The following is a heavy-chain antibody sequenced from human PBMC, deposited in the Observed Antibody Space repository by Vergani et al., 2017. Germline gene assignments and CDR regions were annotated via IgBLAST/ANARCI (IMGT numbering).Heavy chain of an antibody. CDR1: GGSISSSSYY. D-gene: IGHD2-2*01. V-gene: IGHV4-39*01. CDR3: ARVCSSTSCYGVRAFDI. Sequence: QLQLQESGPGLVKPSETLSLTCTVSGGSISSSSYYWGWIRQPPGKGLEWIGSIYYSGSTYYNPSLKSRVTISVDTSKNQFSLKLSSVTAADTAVYYCARVCSSTSCYGVRAFDIWGQGTMVTVSS. J-gene: IGHJ3*02. CDR2: IYYSGST.